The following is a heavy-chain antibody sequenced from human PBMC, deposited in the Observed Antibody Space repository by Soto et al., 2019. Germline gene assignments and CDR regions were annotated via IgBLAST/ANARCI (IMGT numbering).Heavy chain of an antibody. CDR2: IYYSGST. CDR3: ARVKDYYYYMDV. V-gene: IGHV4-59*01. Sequence: SETLSLTCTVSGGSISSYYWSWIRQPPGKGLEWIGYIYYSGSTNYNPSLKSRVTISVYTSKNQFSLKLSSVTAADTAVYYCARVKDYYYYMDVSGKGTTVTVSS. J-gene: IGHJ6*03. CDR1: GGSISSYY.